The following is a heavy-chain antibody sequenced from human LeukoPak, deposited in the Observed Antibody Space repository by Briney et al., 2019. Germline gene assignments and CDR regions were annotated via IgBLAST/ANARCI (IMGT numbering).Heavy chain of an antibody. D-gene: IGHD2-2*01. V-gene: IGHV4-59*12. CDR1: GGSLSTYY. Sequence: PSETLSLTCSVSGGSLSTYYWTWTRQPPGKGLEWIGYIHQSGTTEFNPSLKSRVTMSLDTSRNQFSLKMTTVTAADTAVYYCARSTPTYYYYMDVWGRGTTVTVSS. CDR2: IHQSGTT. CDR3: ARSTPTYYYYMDV. J-gene: IGHJ6*03.